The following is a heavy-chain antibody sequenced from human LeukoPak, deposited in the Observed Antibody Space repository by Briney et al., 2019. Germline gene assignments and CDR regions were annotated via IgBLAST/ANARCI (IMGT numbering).Heavy chain of an antibody. D-gene: IGHD3-9*01. Sequence: GGSLRLSCAASGFTFSSYWMSWVRQAPGKGRERVANIKQDGRGKYNVDSVKGRFTISRDNAKNSLYLQMNRLRAEDTAVYYCARDLCVGYDILTAYCYYYGMDVWGKGTTVTVSS. V-gene: IGHV3-7*03. J-gene: IGHJ6*04. CDR2: IKQDGRGK. CDR3: ARDLCVGYDILTAYCYYYGMDV. CDR1: GFTFSSYW.